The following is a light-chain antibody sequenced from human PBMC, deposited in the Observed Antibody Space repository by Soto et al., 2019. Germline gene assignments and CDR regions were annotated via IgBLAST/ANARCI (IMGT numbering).Light chain of an antibody. V-gene: IGLV1-51*01. CDR1: SSNIGGNS. Sequence: QSVLTQPPSVSPAPGQKVTISCSGSSSNIGGNSVSWHQQLPGTAPKLLIYDDNKRPSGIPDRFSGSKSGTSATLGITGFQTGDEADYYCGSWDSSLSAYVFGTGTKVTGL. CDR2: DDN. CDR3: GSWDSSLSAYV. J-gene: IGLJ1*01.